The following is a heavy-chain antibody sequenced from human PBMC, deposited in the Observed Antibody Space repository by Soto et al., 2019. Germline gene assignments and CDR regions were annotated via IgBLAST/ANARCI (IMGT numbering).Heavy chain of an antibody. CDR2: ISGSGGST. Sequence: GGSLRLSCAASGFTFSSYAMSWVRQAPGKGLEWVSAISGSGGSTYYADSVKGRFTISRDNSKNTLYLQMNSLRAEDTAVYYCAKVLGTGNNYYYYGMDVWGQGTTVTGSS. CDR1: GFTFSSYA. D-gene: IGHD1-1*01. V-gene: IGHV3-23*01. J-gene: IGHJ6*02. CDR3: AKVLGTGNNYYYYGMDV.